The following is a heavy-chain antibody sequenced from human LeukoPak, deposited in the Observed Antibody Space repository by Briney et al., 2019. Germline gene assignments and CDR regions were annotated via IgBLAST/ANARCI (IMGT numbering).Heavy chain of an antibody. D-gene: IGHD6-13*01. CDR3: ARDRIAAAGTLDV. CDR2: IYYSGST. CDR1: GGSISSSSYY. Sequence: PSETLSLTCTVSGGSISSSSYYWGWNRQPPGKGLEWIGSIYYSGSTYYNPSLKSRVTISVDTSKNQFSLKLSSVTAADTAVYYCARDRIAAAGTLDVWGKGTTVTVSS. J-gene: IGHJ6*04. V-gene: IGHV4-39*07.